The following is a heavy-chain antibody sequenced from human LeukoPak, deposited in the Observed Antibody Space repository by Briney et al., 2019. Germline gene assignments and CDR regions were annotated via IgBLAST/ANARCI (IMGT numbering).Heavy chain of an antibody. CDR3: ARGSVADY. CDR2: IKQDGSEK. V-gene: IGHV3-7*04. Sequence: PGGSLRLSCAAPGFTFSSYWMSWVRQAPGKGLEWVANIKQDGSEKYYVDSVKGRFTISRDNAKNSLYLQMNSLRAEDTAVYYCARGSVADYWGQGTLVTVSS. J-gene: IGHJ4*02. CDR1: GFTFSSYW.